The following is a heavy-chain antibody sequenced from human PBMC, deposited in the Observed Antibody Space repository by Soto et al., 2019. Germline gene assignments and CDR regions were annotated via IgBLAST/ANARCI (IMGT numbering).Heavy chain of an antibody. Sequence: SETLSLTCTVSGGSISSYYWSWIRQPPGKGLEWIGYIYYSGSTNYNPSLKSRVTISVDTSKNQFSLKLSSVTAADTAVYYCARERGAHSARSWSGYPDPVYMDVWGKGTTVTVSS. CDR2: IYYSGST. V-gene: IGHV4-59*01. J-gene: IGHJ6*03. CDR3: ARERGAHSARSWSGYPDPVYMDV. D-gene: IGHD3-3*01. CDR1: GGSISSYY.